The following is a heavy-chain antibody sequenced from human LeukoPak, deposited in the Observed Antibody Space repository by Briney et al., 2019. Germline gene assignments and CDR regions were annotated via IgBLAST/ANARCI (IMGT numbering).Heavy chain of an antibody. J-gene: IGHJ6*02. CDR3: VKDGSGWCCMDV. Sequence: GGSLRLSCAASGFTFSSYGMHWVRQAPGKGLEWVAVISYDGSNKYYADSVKGRFTISRDNSKNTLYLQMNSLRAEDTAVYYCVKDGSGWCCMDVWGQGITVSVSS. D-gene: IGHD6-19*01. CDR2: ISYDGSNK. V-gene: IGHV3-30*18. CDR1: GFTFSSYG.